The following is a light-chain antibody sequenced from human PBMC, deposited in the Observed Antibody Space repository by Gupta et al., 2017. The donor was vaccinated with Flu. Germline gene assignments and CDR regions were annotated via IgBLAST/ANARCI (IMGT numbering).Light chain of an antibody. CDR1: QTVSDY. V-gene: IGKV3D-11*02. Sequence: TLYLSPGERATLFCRASQTVSDYLAWYQKKPGQPPRLLIYDASSRAKGIIARFSGRGVKTDFTLTIGSREPEDFAVYYCQQRVGWHPAYTFGQGTRLEIK. CDR2: DAS. CDR3: QQRVGWHPAYT. J-gene: IGKJ2*01.